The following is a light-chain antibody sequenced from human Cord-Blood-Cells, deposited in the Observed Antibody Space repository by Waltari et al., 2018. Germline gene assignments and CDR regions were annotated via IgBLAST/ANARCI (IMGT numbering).Light chain of an antibody. J-gene: IGLJ3*02. CDR2: EVS. V-gene: IGLV2-14*01. CDR3: SPYTSSSTWV. CDR1: SSDGGGYNY. Sequence: QSARTQPASVSGSPGQSITISCTGTSSDGGGYNYVSWYQQHPGKAPKLMIYEVSYRPSGVANLFSCSKSGNTASLTISGLQAENEADYYCSPYTSSSTWVFGGGTKLTVL.